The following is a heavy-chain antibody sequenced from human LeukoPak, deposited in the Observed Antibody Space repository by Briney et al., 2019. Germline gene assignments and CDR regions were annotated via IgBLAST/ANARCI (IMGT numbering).Heavy chain of an antibody. D-gene: IGHD3-22*01. Sequence: GGSLRLSCAASGFTFSRYAMSWVRQAPGRGVEWVSAISGSGGSTYYADSVKGRFTISRDNSKNTLYLQMNSLRAEDTAVYYCAKEGDSSGYSSFDYWGQGTLATVSS. V-gene: IGHV3-23*01. CDR2: ISGSGGST. CDR3: AKEGDSSGYSSFDY. J-gene: IGHJ4*02. CDR1: GFTFSRYA.